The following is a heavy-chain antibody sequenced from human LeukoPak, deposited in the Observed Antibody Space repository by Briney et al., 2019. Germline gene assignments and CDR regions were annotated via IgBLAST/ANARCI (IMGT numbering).Heavy chain of an antibody. Sequence: PGGSLRLSCAASGFSFSDYYMVWIRQAPGKGPDWVSVISSSGSSTNYADSVRGRFTVSRDNAKNSLFLQMNRLRPEDSAVYYCVRNDYADYGSDYWGQGTLVTVSS. D-gene: IGHD4-17*01. V-gene: IGHV3-11*03. CDR3: VRNDYADYGSDY. CDR2: ISSSGSST. CDR1: GFSFSDYY. J-gene: IGHJ4*02.